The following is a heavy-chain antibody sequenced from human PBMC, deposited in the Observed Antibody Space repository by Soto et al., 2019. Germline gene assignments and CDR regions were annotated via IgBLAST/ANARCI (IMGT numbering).Heavy chain of an antibody. Sequence: LRLSCAASGFIFSSYAMSWVRQGPGRGLEWVSGINDGGISTYYADSVKGRFTISRDTSKNTLYLQMNSLRAEDTAVFYCGRGGSDSPMAPGYWGQGTLVTVSS. CDR2: INDGGIST. D-gene: IGHD5-18*01. CDR1: GFIFSSYA. CDR3: GRGGSDSPMAPGY. V-gene: IGHV3-23*03. J-gene: IGHJ4*02.